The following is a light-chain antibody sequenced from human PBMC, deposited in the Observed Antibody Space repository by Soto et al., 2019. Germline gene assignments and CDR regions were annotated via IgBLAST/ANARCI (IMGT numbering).Light chain of an antibody. CDR3: QQFNSYPMYT. J-gene: IGKJ2*01. CDR2: DAS. Sequence: AIQLTQSPSSLSASVGDRVTITCRASQGISSALAWYQQKPGKAPKLLIHDASSLESGVPSRFSGSGSGTDFTLTISSRQPEDYATDYCQQFNSYPMYTFGQGTKLEIK. CDR1: QGISSA. V-gene: IGKV1-13*02.